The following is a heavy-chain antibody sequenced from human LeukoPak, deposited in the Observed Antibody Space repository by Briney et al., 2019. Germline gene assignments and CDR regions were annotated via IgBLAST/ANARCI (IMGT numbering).Heavy chain of an antibody. CDR1: GGTFSSYA. J-gene: IGHJ4*02. Sequence: SVKVSCKASGGTFSSYAISWVRQAPGQGLEWMGRIIPIFGTANYAQKFQGRVTITTDESTSTAYMELSSLRSEDTAVYYCARGGGRYGDCDGYYFDYWGQGTLVTVSS. D-gene: IGHD4-17*01. V-gene: IGHV1-69*05. CDR2: IIPIFGTA. CDR3: ARGGGRYGDCDGYYFDY.